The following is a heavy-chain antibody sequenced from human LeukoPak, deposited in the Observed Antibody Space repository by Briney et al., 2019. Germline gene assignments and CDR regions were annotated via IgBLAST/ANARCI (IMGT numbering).Heavy chain of an antibody. J-gene: IGHJ5*02. D-gene: IGHD6-13*01. Sequence: GGSLRLSCAASGFTFSSYSMNWVRQAPGKGLVWVSRINSDGSSTSYADSVKGRFTISRDNAKNTLYLQMNSLRAEDTAVYYCARDSYSSNWFDPWGQGTLVTVSS. V-gene: IGHV3-74*01. CDR3: ARDSYSSNWFDP. CDR2: INSDGSST. CDR1: GFTFSSYS.